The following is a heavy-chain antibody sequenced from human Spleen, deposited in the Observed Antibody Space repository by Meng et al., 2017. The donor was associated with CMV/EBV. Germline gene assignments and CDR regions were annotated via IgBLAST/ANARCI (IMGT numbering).Heavy chain of an antibody. V-gene: IGHV3-21*01. D-gene: IGHD1-14*01. CDR3: ARTGAADAFDI. Sequence: GESLKISCGASGFTFSSYSMNWVRQAPGKGLEWVSSISSSSSYIYYADSVKGRFTISRDNAKNSLYLQMNSLRAEDTAVYYCARTGAADAFDIWGQGTMVTVSS. CDR2: ISSSSSYI. CDR1: GFTFSSYS. J-gene: IGHJ3*02.